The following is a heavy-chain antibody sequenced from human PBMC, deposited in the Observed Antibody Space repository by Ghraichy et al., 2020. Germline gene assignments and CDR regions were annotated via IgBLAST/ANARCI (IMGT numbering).Heavy chain of an antibody. CDR2: IYYSGST. CDR3: ARLGVAAAGTIDY. J-gene: IGHJ4*02. D-gene: IGHD6-13*01. Sequence: SETLSLTCTVSGGSISSSSYYWGWIRQPPGKGLEWIGSIYYSGSTYYNPSLKSRVTISVDTSKNQFSLKLSSVTAADTAVYYCARLGVAAAGTIDYWGQGTLVTVSS. CDR1: GGSISSSSYY. V-gene: IGHV4-39*01.